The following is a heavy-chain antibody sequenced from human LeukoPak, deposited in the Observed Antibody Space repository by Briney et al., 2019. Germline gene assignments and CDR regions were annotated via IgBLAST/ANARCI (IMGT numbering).Heavy chain of an antibody. CDR3: ARDYGLRIPARFAPSGRPQDLLVQFDP. J-gene: IGHJ5*02. Sequence: GASVKVSCKASGYSFTSYYMHWVRQAPGQGLEWMGWINPNSGGTNYAQKFQGRVTMTRDTSISTAYMELSRLRSDDTAVYYCARDYGLRIPARFAPSGRPQDLLVQFDPWGQGTLVTVSS. CDR2: INPNSGGT. D-gene: IGHD2-15*01. V-gene: IGHV1-2*02. CDR1: GYSFTSYY.